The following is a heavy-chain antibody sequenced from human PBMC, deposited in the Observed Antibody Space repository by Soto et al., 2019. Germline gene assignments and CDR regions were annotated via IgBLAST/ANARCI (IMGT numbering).Heavy chain of an antibody. CDR2: INAGNGNT. Sequence: QVQLVQSGAEVKKPGASVKVSCKASGYTLTPYAMHWVRQAPGQRLEWMAWINAGNGNTKYSQRFQGRVTITRDTSASTVYMELGSLRSEDTAVYYCARDRYCSGGSCSLSFQHWGQGTLVSVSS. V-gene: IGHV1-3*01. CDR1: GYTLTPYA. D-gene: IGHD2-15*01. CDR3: ARDRYCSGGSCSLSFQH. J-gene: IGHJ1*01.